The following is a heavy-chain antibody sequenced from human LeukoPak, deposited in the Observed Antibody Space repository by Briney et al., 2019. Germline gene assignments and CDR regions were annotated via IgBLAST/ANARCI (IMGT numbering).Heavy chain of an antibody. CDR1: GDSISVVSYY. CDR3: ARVSPVDTAMAFDY. V-gene: IGHV4-39*07. D-gene: IGHD5-18*01. CDR2: IYYYSGST. Sequence: SETLSLTCNVSGDSISVVSYYWAWIRQTPGKGLEWIGSIYYYSGSTYYNPSLKSRATISVDTSKRQFSLKLSSVTAADTAVYYCARVSPVDTAMAFDYWGQGTLVTVSS. J-gene: IGHJ4*02.